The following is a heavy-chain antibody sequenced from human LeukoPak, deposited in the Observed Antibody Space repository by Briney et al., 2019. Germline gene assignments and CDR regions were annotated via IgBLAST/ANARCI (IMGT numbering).Heavy chain of an antibody. J-gene: IGHJ4*02. D-gene: IGHD7-27*01. Sequence: SQTLSLTCAISGDSVSNNRAAWHWIRQSPSRGLEWLGRTYYRSKWYNDYAVSVKSRITINPDTSKNQFSLQLNSVTPEDTAVYYCARVLGIWKYFDYWGQGTLVTVSS. V-gene: IGHV6-1*01. CDR3: ARVLGIWKYFDY. CDR1: GDSVSNNRAA. CDR2: TYYRSKWYN.